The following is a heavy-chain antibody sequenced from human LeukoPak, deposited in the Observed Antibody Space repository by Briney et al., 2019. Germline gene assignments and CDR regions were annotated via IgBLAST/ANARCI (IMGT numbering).Heavy chain of an antibody. CDR3: ARDGAAPGAAIFDY. D-gene: IGHD6-25*01. V-gene: IGHV4-4*07. CDR2: IYTRGST. Sequence: SETLSLTCTVSGGSIRSYYWSWIRQPAGKGLEWIGRIYTRGSTNYNPSLKSRVTMSGDTSKNQFSLKLNSVTAADTAVYYCARDGAAPGAAIFDYWGQGTLVTVSS. J-gene: IGHJ4*02. CDR1: GGSIRSYY.